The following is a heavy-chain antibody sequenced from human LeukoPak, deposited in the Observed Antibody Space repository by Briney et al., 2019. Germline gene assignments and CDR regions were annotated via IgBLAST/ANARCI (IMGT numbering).Heavy chain of an antibody. CDR1: EFTFSSYA. D-gene: IGHD2-2*01. CDR3: AKGDYCSSTSCYLFRYFDL. Sequence: GGSLRLSCAASEFTFSSYAMSWVRQAPGKGLEWVSAISGSGGSTYYADSVKGRFTISRDNSKNTLYLQMNSLRAEDTAVYYCAKGDYCSSTSCYLFRYFDLWGRGTLVTVSS. CDR2: ISGSGGST. V-gene: IGHV3-23*01. J-gene: IGHJ2*01.